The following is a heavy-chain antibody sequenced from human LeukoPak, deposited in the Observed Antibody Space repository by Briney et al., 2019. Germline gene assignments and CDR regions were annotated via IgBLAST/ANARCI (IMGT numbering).Heavy chain of an antibody. Sequence: GGSLRLFCALSGLTFSSYAMSWVRQAPGKGLEWISAISGGGGNTFYTDSVKGRLTISRDHSKNTVCLQMNSLAAGDPAVYRCATGGGLSHYFWIYWGEGTLVTASS. V-gene: IGHV3-23*01. CDR3: ATGGGLSHYFWIY. D-gene: IGHD3-16*02. CDR2: ISGGGGNT. J-gene: IGHJ4*02. CDR1: GLTFSSYA.